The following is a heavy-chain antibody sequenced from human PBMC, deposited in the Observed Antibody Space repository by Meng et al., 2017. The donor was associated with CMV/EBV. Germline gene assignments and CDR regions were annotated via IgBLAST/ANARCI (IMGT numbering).Heavy chain of an antibody. CDR3: ARRITSDRFDP. CDR2: IYYSGST. D-gene: IGHD3-10*01. Sequence: GSLRLSCTVSGGSISSSSYYWGWIRQPPGKGLEWIGSIYYSGSTYYNPSLKSRVTISVDTSKNRFSLKLSSVTAADTAVYYCARRITSDRFDPWGQGTLVTVSS. J-gene: IGHJ5*02. V-gene: IGHV4-39*07. CDR1: GGSISSSSYY.